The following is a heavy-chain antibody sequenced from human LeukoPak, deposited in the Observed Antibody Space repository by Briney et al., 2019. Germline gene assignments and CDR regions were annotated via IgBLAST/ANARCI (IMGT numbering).Heavy chain of an antibody. CDR3: ARGGGEIIKYYDILTGYYSVDY. J-gene: IGHJ4*02. CDR2: IYPGDSDT. Sequence: GESLKISCKGSGYSFTSYWIGWVRQMPGKGLEWMGVIYPGDSDTRYSPSLQGQVTISADKSISTAYLQWSSLKASDTAMYYCARGGGEIIKYYDILTGYYSVDYWGQGTLVTVSS. CDR1: GYSFTSYW. V-gene: IGHV5-51*01. D-gene: IGHD3-9*01.